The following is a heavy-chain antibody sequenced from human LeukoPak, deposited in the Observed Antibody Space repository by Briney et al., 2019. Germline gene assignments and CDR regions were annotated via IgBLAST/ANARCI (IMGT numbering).Heavy chain of an antibody. J-gene: IGHJ6*02. CDR2: INPNSGGT. CDR1: GYTFTGYY. Sequence: ASVKLSCSAAGYTFTGYYMHWVRQAPGQGLGWMGWINPNSGGTNYAKKFQGRVTMTRDTSISTAYMELSRLRSDDTAVYYCARGLVVTAILGYYGMDVWGQGTTVTVSS. V-gene: IGHV1-2*02. CDR3: ARGLVVTAILGYYGMDV. D-gene: IGHD2-21*02.